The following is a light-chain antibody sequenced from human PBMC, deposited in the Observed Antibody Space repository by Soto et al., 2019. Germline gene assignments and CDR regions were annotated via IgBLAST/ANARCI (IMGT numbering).Light chain of an antibody. CDR2: AAS. Sequence: DIQMTQSPSSLSVSVGDRVTITCRASQDIGSSLGWFQQKPGKAPKSLIYAASTLQVWVQSRFSSSGSGTDFILTISSLQPEDFATYYCQQYNSYPRTFGQGTKVEIK. V-gene: IGKV1-16*01. J-gene: IGKJ1*01. CDR1: QDIGSS. CDR3: QQYNSYPRT.